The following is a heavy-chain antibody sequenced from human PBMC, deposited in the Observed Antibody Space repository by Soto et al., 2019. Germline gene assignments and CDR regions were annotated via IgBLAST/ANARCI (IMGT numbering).Heavy chain of an antibody. CDR2: INHSGST. D-gene: IGHD6-13*01. Sequence: SETLSLTCAVYGGSFSGYYWSWIRQPPGKGLEWIGEINHSGSTNYNPSLKSRATISVDTSKNQFSLKLSSVTAADTAVYYCAGRRPGIAAAGTFWFDPWGQGTLVTVSS. V-gene: IGHV4-34*01. J-gene: IGHJ5*02. CDR1: GGSFSGYY. CDR3: AGRRPGIAAAGTFWFDP.